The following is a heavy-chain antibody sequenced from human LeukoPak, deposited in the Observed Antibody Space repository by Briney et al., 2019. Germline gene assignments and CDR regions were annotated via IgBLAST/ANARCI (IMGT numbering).Heavy chain of an antibody. CDR2: SYHSGST. V-gene: IGHV4-38-2*01. CDR3: ARLGLTVFGVVTIFDY. Sequence: SETLSLTCAVSGYSISSGYYWGWIRQPPGKGLGWIGSSYHSGSTYYNPPLKSRVSISVDTSKDQFSLKLSSVTAADTAVYYCARLGLTVFGVVTIFDYWGQGTLVTVSS. J-gene: IGHJ4*02. CDR1: GYSISSGYY. D-gene: IGHD3-3*01.